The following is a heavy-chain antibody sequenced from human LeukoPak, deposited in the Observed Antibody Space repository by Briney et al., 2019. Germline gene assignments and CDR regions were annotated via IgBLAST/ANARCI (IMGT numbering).Heavy chain of an antibody. V-gene: IGHV4-59*01. Sequence: SETLSLTCTVSGGSISSYYWSWIRQPPGKGLEWSGDIYYSGRTNYNPSLKSRVTISVDTSKNQFSLKLSSVTAADTAVYYCARGRDYFDCWGQGTLVTVSS. CDR2: IYYSGRT. J-gene: IGHJ4*02. CDR3: ARGRDYFDC. CDR1: GGSISSYY.